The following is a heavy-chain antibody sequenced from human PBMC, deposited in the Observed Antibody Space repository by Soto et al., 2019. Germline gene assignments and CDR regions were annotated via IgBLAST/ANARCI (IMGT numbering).Heavy chain of an antibody. J-gene: IGHJ4*02. D-gene: IGHD2-8*01. V-gene: IGHV3-53*01. CDR3: AISGAGYYIV. CDR1: GFTVSSNY. Sequence: VQMVESGGGLIQPGGSLRLACAASGFTVSSNYMSWVRQAPGKGLEWVSYISSDTITYYADSVKGRFTISRNNSKNTLYLQMSSLRAEDTAVYYCAISGAGYYIVWGQGTLVTVSS. CDR2: ISSDTIT.